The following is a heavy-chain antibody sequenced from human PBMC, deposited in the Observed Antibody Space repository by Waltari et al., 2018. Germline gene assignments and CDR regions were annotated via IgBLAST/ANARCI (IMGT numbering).Heavy chain of an antibody. CDR1: GCSISSGYY. Sequence: QVQLQESGPGLVKPSETLSLTCAVSGCSISSGYYWGWIRQPPGKGLEWNGSIYHSGRTYYNPARKSRVTRSVDTSKNQFALKLSSVTAADTAVYYCARLVDIVVVVAAFDYWGQGTLVTVSS. CDR2: IYHSGRT. D-gene: IGHD2-15*01. J-gene: IGHJ4*02. CDR3: ARLVDIVVVVAAFDY. V-gene: IGHV4-38-2*01.